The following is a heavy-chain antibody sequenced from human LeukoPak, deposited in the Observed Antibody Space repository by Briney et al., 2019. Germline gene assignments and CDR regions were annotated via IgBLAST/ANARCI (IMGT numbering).Heavy chain of an antibody. CDR3: ARAFHDALDI. Sequence: GGSLRLSCATSGFTFRDYYMTWIRQAPGKGLEWVSYISSSGSAIYYADSVKGRFTISRDNAKSSLYLQMNSLRADDTAVYYCARAFHDALDIWGQGTMVTVSS. CDR1: GFTFRDYY. J-gene: IGHJ3*02. CDR2: ISSSGSAI. V-gene: IGHV3-11*01.